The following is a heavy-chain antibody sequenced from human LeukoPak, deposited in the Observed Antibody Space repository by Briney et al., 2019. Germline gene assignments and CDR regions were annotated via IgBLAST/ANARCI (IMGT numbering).Heavy chain of an antibody. CDR3: AKDLWDYYGSGSTFDY. Sequence: PGGSLRLSCAASGFIFSSYWMSWVRQAPGKGLEWVANINQDGSEKYYVDSVKGRFTISRDNAKNSLYLQMNSLRAEDTAVYYCAKDLWDYYGSGSTFDYWGQGTLVTVSS. V-gene: IGHV3-7*01. D-gene: IGHD3-10*01. J-gene: IGHJ4*02. CDR2: INQDGSEK. CDR1: GFIFSSYW.